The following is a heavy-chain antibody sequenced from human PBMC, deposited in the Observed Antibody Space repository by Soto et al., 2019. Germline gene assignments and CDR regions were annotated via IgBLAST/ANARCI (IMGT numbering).Heavy chain of an antibody. CDR1: GGSINSYY. CDR3: ARAWGEAFDF. CDR2: IYYTGST. Sequence: QVQLQESGPGLVKPSETLSLTCTVSGGSINSYYWGWIRQPPGKGLEWIGYIYYTGSTNYNPSLKSRVTISVDTSKNQFSLKLSSVTAADTAVYYCARAWGEAFDFWGQGTLVTVSS. V-gene: IGHV4-59*01. D-gene: IGHD3-16*01. J-gene: IGHJ4*02.